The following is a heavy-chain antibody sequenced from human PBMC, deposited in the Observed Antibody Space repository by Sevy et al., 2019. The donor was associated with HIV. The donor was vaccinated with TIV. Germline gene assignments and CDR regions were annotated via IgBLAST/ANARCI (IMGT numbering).Heavy chain of an antibody. Sequence: GGYLRLSCAASGFIFNSYAIHWVRQAPGKGLEWVAVVFMDGTKEFYAESVKGRFTISRDNSKKKVFLQMNSLRDEDSAVYYCVRDHNDSSEYYLIGAYDVWGQGITVTVSS. CDR1: GFIFNSYA. CDR3: VRDHNDSSEYYLIGAYDV. CDR2: VFMDGTKE. V-gene: IGHV3-33*01. J-gene: IGHJ3*01. D-gene: IGHD3-22*01.